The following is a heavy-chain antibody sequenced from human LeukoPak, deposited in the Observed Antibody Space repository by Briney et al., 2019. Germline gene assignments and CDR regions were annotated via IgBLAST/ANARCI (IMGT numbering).Heavy chain of an antibody. D-gene: IGHD3-10*01. J-gene: IGHJ5*02. CDR1: GGSISNYY. CDR3: ARLAMVRGVGVWFDP. V-gene: IGHV4-59*08. Sequence: SETLSLTCTVPGGSISNYYWSWIRQPPGKGLEWIGYIYHSGSTNYNPSLKSRVTTSVDTSKKQFSLKLSSVTAADTAVYYCARLAMVRGVGVWFDPWGQGTLVTVSS. CDR2: IYHSGST.